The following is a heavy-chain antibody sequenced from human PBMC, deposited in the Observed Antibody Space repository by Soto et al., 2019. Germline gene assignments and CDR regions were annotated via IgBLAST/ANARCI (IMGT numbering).Heavy chain of an antibody. V-gene: IGHV3-30-3*01. Sequence: QVQLVESGGGVVQPGRSLRLSCAASGFTFSSYAMHWVRQAPGKGLEWVAVISYDGSNKYYAHSVKGRFTISRDNSKNTLYLQMNSLRADDTAVYYCARGLLWFGEYSSPTDYWGQGTLVTVSS. D-gene: IGHD3-10*01. CDR1: GFTFSSYA. CDR2: ISYDGSNK. J-gene: IGHJ4*02. CDR3: ARGLLWFGEYSSPTDY.